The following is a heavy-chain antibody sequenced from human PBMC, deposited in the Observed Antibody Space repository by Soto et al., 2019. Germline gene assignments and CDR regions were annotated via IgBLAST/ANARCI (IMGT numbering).Heavy chain of an antibody. Sequence: PSETLSLTCAVSGGSISSSNWWSWVRQPPGKGLEWIGYIYYSGSTYYNPSLKSRVTISVDTSKNQFSLKLSSVTAADTAVYYCASEGFGYGLDYRAQGTPVTVSS. CDR3: ASEGFGYGLDY. CDR2: IYYSGST. CDR1: GGSISSSNW. J-gene: IGHJ4*02. D-gene: IGHD5-12*01. V-gene: IGHV4-30-4*01.